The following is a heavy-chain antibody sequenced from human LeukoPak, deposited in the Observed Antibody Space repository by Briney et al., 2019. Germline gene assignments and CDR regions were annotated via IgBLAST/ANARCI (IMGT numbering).Heavy chain of an antibody. D-gene: IGHD6-19*01. CDR3: AAGAGWLIDW. CDR2: IEKDGSEI. CDR1: GFTFSNYW. Sequence: GGSLRLSCADSGFTFSNYWMNWVRQAPGKGMEWVAIIEKDGSEILYVDSVKGRFTISRDNAKNSLYLQMNSLRAEDTAVYYCAAGAGWLIDWWGQGTLVAVSS. J-gene: IGHJ4*02. V-gene: IGHV3-7*01.